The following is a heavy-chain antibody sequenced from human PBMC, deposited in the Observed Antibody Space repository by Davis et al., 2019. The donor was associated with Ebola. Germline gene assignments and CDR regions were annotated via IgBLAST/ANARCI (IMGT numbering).Heavy chain of an antibody. CDR3: ARGGLRFLEWLRANWFDP. J-gene: IGHJ5*02. V-gene: IGHV4-39*07. CDR2: INHSGST. D-gene: IGHD3-3*01. Sequence: SETLSLTCTVSGGSVSSGSYYWSWIRQPPGKGLEWIGEINHSGSTNYNPSLKSRVTISVDTSKNQFSLKLSSVTAADTAVYYCARGGLRFLEWLRANWFDPWGQGTLVTVSS. CDR1: GGSVSSGSYY.